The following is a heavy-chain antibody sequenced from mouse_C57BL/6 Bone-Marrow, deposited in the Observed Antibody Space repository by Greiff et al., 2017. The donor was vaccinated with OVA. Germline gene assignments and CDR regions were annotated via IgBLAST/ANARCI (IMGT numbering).Heavy chain of an antibody. CDR3: VIITTKAMDY. V-gene: IGHV10-1*01. D-gene: IGHD1-1*01. J-gene: IGHJ4*01. CDR2: IRSKSNNYAT. Sequence: EVQLVESGGGLVQPKGSLKLSCAASGFSFNTYAMNWVRQAPGKGLEWVARIRSKSNNYATYYADSVKDRFTISRDDSESMLYLQMNNLKTEDTAMYYCVIITTKAMDYWGQGTSVTVSS. CDR1: GFSFNTYA.